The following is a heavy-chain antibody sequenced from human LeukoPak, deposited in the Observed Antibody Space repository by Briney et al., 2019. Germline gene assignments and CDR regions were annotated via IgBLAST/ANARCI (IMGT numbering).Heavy chain of an antibody. V-gene: IGHV3-23*01. CDR1: GFTFSSYA. CDR3: AKDRGSGWTVFDY. Sequence: PGGSLRLSCAASGFTFSSYAMSWVRQAPGKGLEWVSAIRGSGGSTYYADSVKGRFTISRDNSKNTLYLQMNSLRAEDTAVYYCAKDRGSGWTVFDYWGQGTLVTVSS. J-gene: IGHJ4*02. D-gene: IGHD6-19*01. CDR2: IRGSGGST.